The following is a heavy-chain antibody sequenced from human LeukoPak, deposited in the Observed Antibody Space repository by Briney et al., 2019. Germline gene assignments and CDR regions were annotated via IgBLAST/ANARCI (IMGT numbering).Heavy chain of an antibody. V-gene: IGHV3-7*04. CDR2: IKQDGSQK. Sequence: GGSLRLSCAASGFALSRNRMTWVRQAPGKGLEWVANIKQDGSQKYYVDSVKGRFTISRDNAKNSLYLQMNSLKAEDTAVYYCARGYCSAGDCFYFDVWGQGTVVTVSS. CDR1: GFALSRNR. CDR3: ARGYCSAGDCFYFDV. J-gene: IGHJ4*02. D-gene: IGHD2-15*01.